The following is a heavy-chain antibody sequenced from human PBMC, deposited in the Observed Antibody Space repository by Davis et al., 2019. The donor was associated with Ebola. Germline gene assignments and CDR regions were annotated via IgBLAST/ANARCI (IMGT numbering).Heavy chain of an antibody. CDR1: GGSFSGYY. D-gene: IGHD4-17*01. J-gene: IGHJ5*02. V-gene: IGHV3-7*01. CDR3: ARERYGALWFDP. Sequence: ETLSLTCAVYGGSFSGYYWSWVRQAPGKGLEWVANIKQDGSEKYYVDSVKGRFTISRDNAKNSLYLQMNSLRAEDTAVYYCARERYGALWFDPWGQGTLVTVSS. CDR2: IKQDGSEK.